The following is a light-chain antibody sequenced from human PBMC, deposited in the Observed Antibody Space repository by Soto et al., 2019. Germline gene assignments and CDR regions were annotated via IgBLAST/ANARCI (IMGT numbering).Light chain of an antibody. Sequence: EIVFTQFPDTLSLSPGERATLSFRASQSVSSSSLAWYQQRRGQAPRLLIHGASSRATGIPDRFSGSGSGTEFTLTISSLQSEDFAVYYCQQYYNWPQTFGQGTKVDIK. J-gene: IGKJ1*01. V-gene: IGKV3-20*01. CDR3: QQYYNWPQT. CDR1: QSVSSSS. CDR2: GAS.